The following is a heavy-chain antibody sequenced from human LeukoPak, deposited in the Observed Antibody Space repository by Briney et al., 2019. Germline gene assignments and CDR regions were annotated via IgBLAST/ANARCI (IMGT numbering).Heavy chain of an antibody. D-gene: IGHD1-14*01. J-gene: IGHJ4*02. V-gene: IGHV3-53*01. CDR1: GFTVSTNY. CDR3: AKNHYNTDSYSDY. CDR2: IYAGGST. Sequence: GGSLRLSCAASGFTVSTNYMNWVRQAPGKGLEWVSVIYAGGSTYYADSVKGRFTISRDNSKNTVYLQMNSLRAEDTAVYYCAKNHYNTDSYSDYWGQGTLVTVSS.